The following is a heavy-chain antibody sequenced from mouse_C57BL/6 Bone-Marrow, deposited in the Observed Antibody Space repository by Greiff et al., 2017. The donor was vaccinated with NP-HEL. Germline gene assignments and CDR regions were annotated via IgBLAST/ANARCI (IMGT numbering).Heavy chain of an antibody. CDR1: GFTFTDYY. D-gene: IGHD1-1*01. Sequence: EVKLVESGGGLVQPGGSLSLSCAASGFTFTDYYMSWVRQPPGKALEWLGFIRNKANGYTTESLSSVKGRFTISRDNSQSILYLQMNAMRAEESATYYCARYSSSYGSSLYYFDDWGQGTTLTVSS. V-gene: IGHV7-3*01. CDR3: ARYSSSYGSSLYYFDD. J-gene: IGHJ2*01. CDR2: IRNKANGYTT.